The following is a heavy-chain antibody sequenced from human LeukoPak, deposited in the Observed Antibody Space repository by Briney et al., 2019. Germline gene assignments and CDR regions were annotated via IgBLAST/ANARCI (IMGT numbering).Heavy chain of an antibody. D-gene: IGHD4-23*01. J-gene: IGHJ4*02. CDR1: GGSISSGDYY. V-gene: IGHV4-30-4*01. CDR3: AREVSRWPYYFDY. Sequence: SETLSLICTVSGGSISSGDYYWSWICQPPGKGLEWIGYIYYSGSTYYNPSLKSRVTISVDTSKNQFSLKLSSVTAADTAVYYCAREVSRWPYYFDYWGQGTLVTVSS. CDR2: IYYSGST.